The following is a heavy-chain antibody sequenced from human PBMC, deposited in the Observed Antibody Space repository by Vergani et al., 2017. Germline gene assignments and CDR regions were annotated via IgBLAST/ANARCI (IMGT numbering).Heavy chain of an antibody. CDR3: ARQPSLAVAGTFEADY. V-gene: IGHV4-39*01. CDR1: GFTFDDYG. J-gene: IGHJ4*02. D-gene: IGHD6-19*01. Sequence: VQLVESGGGVVRPGGSLRLSCAASGFTFDDYGMSWVSQAPGKGLEWIGSIYYSGSTYYNPSLKSRVTISVDTSKNQFSLKLSSVTAADTAVYYCARQPSLAVAGTFEADYWGQGTLVTVSS. CDR2: IYYSGST.